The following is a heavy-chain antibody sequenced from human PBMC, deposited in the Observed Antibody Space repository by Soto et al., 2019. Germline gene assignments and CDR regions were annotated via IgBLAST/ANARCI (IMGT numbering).Heavy chain of an antibody. CDR2: IYYGGST. CDR1: GGSISSYY. CDR3: ASSLLGYCTNGVCPSAFDI. D-gene: IGHD2-8*01. J-gene: IGHJ3*02. V-gene: IGHV4-59*08. Sequence: SETLSLTCTVSGGSISSYYWSWIRQPPGKGLEWIGYIYYGGSTNYNPSLKSRVTISVDASKNQFSLKLSSVTAADTAVYYCASSLLGYCTNGVCPSAFDIWGQGTMVTVSS.